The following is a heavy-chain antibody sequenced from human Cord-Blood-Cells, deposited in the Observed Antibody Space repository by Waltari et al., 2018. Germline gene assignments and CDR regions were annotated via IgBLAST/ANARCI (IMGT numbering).Heavy chain of an antibody. CDR1: GFTFSSYG. Sequence: QVQLVESGGGVVQPGRSLRLSCAASGFTFSSYGMHWVRQAPGKGLEWVAGISYDGSNKYYADSVKGRFTISRDNSKNTLYLQMNSLRAEDTAVYYCAKGHDSSWYYFDYWGQGTLVTVSS. D-gene: IGHD6-13*01. CDR2: ISYDGSNK. J-gene: IGHJ4*02. V-gene: IGHV3-30*18. CDR3: AKGHDSSWYYFDY.